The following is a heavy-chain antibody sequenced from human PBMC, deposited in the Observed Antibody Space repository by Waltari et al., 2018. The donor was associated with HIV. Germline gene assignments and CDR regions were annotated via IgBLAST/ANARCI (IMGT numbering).Heavy chain of an antibody. D-gene: IGHD1-1*01. CDR1: GFTFSSYW. CDR3: VMDLREPY. J-gene: IGHJ4*02. V-gene: IGHV3-74*01. Sequence: EVQVVESGGGLVQPGGSLRLSCAASGFTFSSYWLHWVRQAPGKGLVWVSRIINDGSSASYADSVKGRFTISRDNAKSTLYLQMSSLRAEDTALYYCVMDLREPYWGQGILVTVSS. CDR2: IINDGSSA.